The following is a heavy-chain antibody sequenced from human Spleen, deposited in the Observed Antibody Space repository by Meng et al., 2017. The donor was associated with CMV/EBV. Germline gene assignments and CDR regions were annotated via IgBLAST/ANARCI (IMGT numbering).Heavy chain of an antibody. CDR3: ARGQLVHWYFDY. D-gene: IGHD6-6*01. J-gene: IGHJ4*02. CDR1: GGSSSGYY. CDR2: INHSGST. Sequence: GSLRLSCAVYGGSSSGYYWSWIRQPPGKGLEWIGEINHSGSTNYNPSLKSRVTISVDTSKNQFSLKLSSVTAADTAVYYCARGQLVHWYFDYWGQGTLVTVSS. V-gene: IGHV4-34*01.